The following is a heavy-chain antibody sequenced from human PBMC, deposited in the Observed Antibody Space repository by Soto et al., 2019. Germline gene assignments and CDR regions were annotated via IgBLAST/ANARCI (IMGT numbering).Heavy chain of an antibody. CDR2: ISWNSGNI. J-gene: IGHJ4*02. Sequence: GGSLRLSCAASGFFFEDYAMHWVRQAPGKGLEWVSGISWNSGNIGYADSAKGRFTISRDNAKNSLYLQMNSLRTEDTAFYFCAKDMRSSQGGSYAAELWGQGTLVTVSS. CDR3: AKDMRSSQGGSYAAEL. D-gene: IGHD3-10*01. CDR1: GFFFEDYA. V-gene: IGHV3-9*01.